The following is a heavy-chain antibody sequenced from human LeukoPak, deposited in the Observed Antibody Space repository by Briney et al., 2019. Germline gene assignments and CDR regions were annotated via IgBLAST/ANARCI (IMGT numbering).Heavy chain of an antibody. CDR1: GFSLSTSGVG. CDR3: AYIPFYDILTGYYHFDY. V-gene: IGHV2-5*02. CDR2: IYWDDDK. D-gene: IGHD3-9*01. Sequence: SGPTLVKPTPTLTLTCTFSGFSLSTSGVGVGWIRQPPGKALEWLALIYWDDDKRYSPSLKSRLTITKDTSKNQAVLTMTNMDPVDTATYYCAYIPFYDILTGYYHFDYWGQGTLVTVSS. J-gene: IGHJ4*02.